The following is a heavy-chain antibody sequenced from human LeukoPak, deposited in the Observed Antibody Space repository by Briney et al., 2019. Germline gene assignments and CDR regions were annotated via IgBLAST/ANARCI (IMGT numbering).Heavy chain of an antibody. Sequence: SETLSLTCAVSGYSISSGYYWSWIRQPPGKGLEWIGYIYYSGSTNYNPSLKSRVTISVDTSKNQFSLKLSSVTAADTAVYYCARMYYYGSGSDYWGQGTLVTVSS. CDR1: GYSISSGYY. CDR2: IYYSGST. D-gene: IGHD3-10*01. V-gene: IGHV4-61*01. CDR3: ARMYYYGSGSDY. J-gene: IGHJ4*02.